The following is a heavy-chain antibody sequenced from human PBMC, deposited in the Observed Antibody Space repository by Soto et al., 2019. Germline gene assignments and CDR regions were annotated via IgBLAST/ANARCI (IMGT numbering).Heavy chain of an antibody. CDR1: GYNMSSSDYY. CDR3: ARRTVNIRTFYSGLKTHCFDY. V-gene: IGHV4-39*01. J-gene: IGHJ4*02. Sequence: SETLSLTCAVSGYNMSSSDYYWGWIRQPPGKGLEWIGSIYYSGSTYYNPSLQSRVAISVDTSKNQFSLKLKSVTAADTAIYYCARRTVNIRTFYSGLKTHCFDYWGQGAPVTVSS. CDR2: IYYSGST. D-gene: IGHD6-19*01.